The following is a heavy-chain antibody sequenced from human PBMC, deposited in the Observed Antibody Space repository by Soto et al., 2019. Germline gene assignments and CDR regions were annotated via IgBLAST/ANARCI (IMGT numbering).Heavy chain of an antibody. D-gene: IGHD3-3*01. V-gene: IGHV1-2*02. CDR1: GYTFTGYY. CDR2: INPNSGGT. J-gene: IGHJ3*02. Sequence: ASVKVSCKASGYTFTGYYMHWVRQAPGQGLEWMGWINPNSGGTNYAQKFQGRVTMTRDTSISTAYMELSRLRSDDTAVYYCARKYEFWNPSPDAFDIWGQGTMVTVSS. CDR3: ARKYEFWNPSPDAFDI.